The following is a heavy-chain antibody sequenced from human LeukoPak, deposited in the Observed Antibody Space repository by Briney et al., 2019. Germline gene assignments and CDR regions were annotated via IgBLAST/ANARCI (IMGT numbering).Heavy chain of an antibody. D-gene: IGHD6-13*01. CDR3: VRDSGSSWREGLNY. CDR1: TFTFSSDS. CDR2: ISSSSDYI. V-gene: IGHV3-21*01. Sequence: KTGGSQRLSCAASTFTFSSDSMNWVRQAPGKGLEWVSSISSSSDYIYYADSVKGQFTIFRDNAKNSLYLQMNSLRVEDSAIYYCVRDSGSSWREGLNYWGQGTLVTVSS. J-gene: IGHJ4*02.